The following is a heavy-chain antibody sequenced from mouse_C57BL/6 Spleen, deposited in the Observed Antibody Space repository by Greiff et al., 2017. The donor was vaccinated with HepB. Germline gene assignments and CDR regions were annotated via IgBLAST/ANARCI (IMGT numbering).Heavy chain of an antibody. J-gene: IGHJ2*01. CDR1: GYTFTSYW. V-gene: IGHV1-55*01. Sequence: VQLQQSGAELVKPGASVKMSCKASGYTFTSYWITWVKQRPGQGLEWIGDIYPGSGSTNYNEKFKSKATLTVDRSSSTAYMQLSSLTSEDSAVYYCASGGDYWGQGTTLTVSS. CDR2: IYPGSGST. CDR3: ASGGDY.